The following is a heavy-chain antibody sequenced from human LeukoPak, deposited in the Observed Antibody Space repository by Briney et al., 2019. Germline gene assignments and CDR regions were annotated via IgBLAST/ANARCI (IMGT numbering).Heavy chain of an antibody. Sequence: GGSLRLSCEASGFTFSNYAMSWVRQAPGKGLEWVSAISGSGGVTYYADSVKGRFTISRDNSKNTLYLEMNSLRAEDTAVYYCAKGMGYYDSGSHFYGMDVWGQGTTVTVSS. J-gene: IGHJ6*02. V-gene: IGHV3-23*01. D-gene: IGHD3-10*01. CDR3: AKGMGYYDSGSHFYGMDV. CDR2: ISGSGGVT. CDR1: GFTFSNYA.